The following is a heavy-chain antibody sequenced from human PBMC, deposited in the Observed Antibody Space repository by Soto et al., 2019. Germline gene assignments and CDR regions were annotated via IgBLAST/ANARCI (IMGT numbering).Heavy chain of an antibody. CDR3: ARVVSPDYYADY. CDR2: ISSSSSYI. CDR1: GFTFSSYS. D-gene: IGHD3-10*01. J-gene: IGHJ4*02. Sequence: EVQLVESGGGLVKPGGSLRLSCAASGFTFSSYSMNWVRQAPGKGLEGVSSISSSSSYIYYADSVKGRFTISRDNAKNSLYLQMNSLRAEDTAVYYCARVVSPDYYADYWGQGTLVTVSS. V-gene: IGHV3-21*01.